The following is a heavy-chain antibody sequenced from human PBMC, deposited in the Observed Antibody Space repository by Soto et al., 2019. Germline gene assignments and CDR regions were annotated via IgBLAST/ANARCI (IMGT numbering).Heavy chain of an antibody. J-gene: IGHJ6*03. V-gene: IGHV4-34*01. CDR2: INHSGST. Sequence: SETLSLTCAVYGGSFSGYYLSWIRQPPGKGPEWIGEINHSGSTNYNPSLKSRVTISVDTSKNQFSLKLSSVTAADTAVYYCASSGYDSYYYYYYMDVWGKGTTVTVSS. D-gene: IGHD5-12*01. CDR1: GGSFSGYY. CDR3: ASSGYDSYYYYYYMDV.